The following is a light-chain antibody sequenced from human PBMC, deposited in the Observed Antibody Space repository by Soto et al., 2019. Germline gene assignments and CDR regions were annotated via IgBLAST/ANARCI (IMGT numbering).Light chain of an antibody. CDR3: QQFKSYPYT. CDR1: QAISGF. V-gene: IGKV1-9*01. Sequence: IQLTQSPSSLSASVGDRVTITCRASQAISGFLVWYQQKPGQAPKLLIYGASILQSGVPSRFSGSGSGTDFTLTISSLQPADFATYFCQQFKSYPYTFGQGTKLEIK. J-gene: IGKJ2*01. CDR2: GAS.